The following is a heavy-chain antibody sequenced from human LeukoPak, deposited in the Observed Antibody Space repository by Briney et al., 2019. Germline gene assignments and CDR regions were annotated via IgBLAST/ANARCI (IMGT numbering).Heavy chain of an antibody. J-gene: IGHJ4*02. V-gene: IGHV1-18*01. D-gene: IGHD3-9*01. CDR1: GYTFTSYG. CDR2: ISAYNGNT. Sequence: GASVKVSCKASGYTFTSYGISWVRQAPGQGLEWMGWISAYNGNTNYAQKLQGRVTMTTDTSTSTAYMELRSLRSDDTAVYYCARGGGFRELRYFDWLTLDYWGRGTLVTVSS. CDR3: ARGGGFRELRYFDWLTLDY.